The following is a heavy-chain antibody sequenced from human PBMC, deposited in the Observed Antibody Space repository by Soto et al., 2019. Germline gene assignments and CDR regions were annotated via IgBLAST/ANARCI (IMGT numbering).Heavy chain of an antibody. CDR3: ARGRYGDY. Sequence: QVHLVQSGAEGKKPGASVKVSCKGSGYGFTTYGITWVRQAPGQGLEWMAWISAHKGNTNYAQKLQGRVSVTRDTSTSTAYMELRSLRSDDTAVYYCARGRYGDYWGQGALVTVSS. CDR2: ISAHKGNT. D-gene: IGHD1-1*01. CDR1: GYGFTTYG. V-gene: IGHV1-18*01. J-gene: IGHJ4*02.